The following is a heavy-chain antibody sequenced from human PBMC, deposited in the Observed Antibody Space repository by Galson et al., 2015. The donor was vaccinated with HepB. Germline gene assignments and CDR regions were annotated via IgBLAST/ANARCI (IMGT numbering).Heavy chain of an antibody. J-gene: IGHJ6*04. CDR1: GYSFTSYW. D-gene: IGHD2-21*01. CDR3: ARGQYSNQPPTGNYYYSGMAV. V-gene: IGHV5-10-1*01. CDR2: IDPSDSYT. Sequence: QSGAEVKKPGESLRISCKGSGYSFTSYWNSWVRQMPGKSLEWMGRIDPSDSYTNYSPSFQGHVTISADKSISTAYLQWSSLKASDTAMYYCARGQYSNQPPTGNYYYSGMAVWGKGTTVTVSS.